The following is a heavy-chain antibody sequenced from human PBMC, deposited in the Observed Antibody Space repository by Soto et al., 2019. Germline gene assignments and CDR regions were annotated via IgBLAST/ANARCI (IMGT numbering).Heavy chain of an antibody. CDR3: ARDLQDTAMVHPLNY. D-gene: IGHD5-18*01. CDR1: GGTFSSYA. CDR2: IIPIFGTA. J-gene: IGHJ4*02. Sequence: SVKVSCKASGGTFSSYAISWVRQAPGQGLEWMGGIIPIFGTANYAQKFQGRVTITADKSTSTAYMELSSLRSEDTAVYYCARDLQDTAMVHPLNYWGQGTLVTVSS. V-gene: IGHV1-69*06.